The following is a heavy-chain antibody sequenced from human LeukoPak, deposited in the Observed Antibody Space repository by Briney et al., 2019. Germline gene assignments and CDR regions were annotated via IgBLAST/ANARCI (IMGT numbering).Heavy chain of an antibody. V-gene: IGHV3-48*04. CDR2: ISNSGGRI. Sequence: GGSLRLSCAASGFTFSIYDMNWVRQAPGKGLEWISYISNSGGRIEYADSVKGRFTISRDNVKNSLYLHMNFLRVDDTAMYYCERDVDGHADHWGQGSLVTVSS. J-gene: IGHJ4*02. CDR1: GFTFSIYD. CDR3: ERDVDGHADH. D-gene: IGHD2-15*01.